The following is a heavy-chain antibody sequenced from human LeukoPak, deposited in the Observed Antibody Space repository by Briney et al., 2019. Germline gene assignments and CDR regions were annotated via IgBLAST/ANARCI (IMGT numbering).Heavy chain of an antibody. CDR3: ARSEPTALHASDI. CDR2: IYHSGST. J-gene: IGHJ3*02. V-gene: IGHV4-59*01. Sequence: SETLSLTCTVSGGPISSYYWSWIRQPPGKGLEWIGYIYHSGSTNYNPSLKSRVTISLDTSKNQFSLRLTSVTAADTAVYYCARSEPTALHASDIWGQGTMVTVSS. CDR1: GGPISSYY. D-gene: IGHD1-1*01.